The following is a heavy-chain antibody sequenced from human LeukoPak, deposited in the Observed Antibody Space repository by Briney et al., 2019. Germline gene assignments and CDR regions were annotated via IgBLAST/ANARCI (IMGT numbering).Heavy chain of an antibody. V-gene: IGHV3-7*01. D-gene: IGHD5-12*01. J-gene: IGHJ4*02. CDR2: IKQDGSEK. Sequence: GGSLRLPCGACGFPYSSYWMSWVREAPGKGLEWVANIKQDGSEKYYVDSVKGRFTISRDNAKNSLYLQMNSLRAEDTAVYYCAVATTSPGYYFDYWGQGTLVTVSS. CDR1: GFPYSSYW. CDR3: AVATTSPGYYFDY.